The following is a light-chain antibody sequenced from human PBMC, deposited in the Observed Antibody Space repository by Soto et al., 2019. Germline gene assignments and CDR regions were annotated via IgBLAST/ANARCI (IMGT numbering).Light chain of an antibody. V-gene: IGLV1-40*01. CDR3: QSYDSSLSRV. CDR1: SSNIGAGYD. Sequence: QPVLTQPPSGSGAPGQRVTISCTGSSSNIGAGYDVHWYQQLPGTAPKLLIYGNSNRPSGVPDRFSGSKSGTSASLAITGLQAEDEADYYCQSYDSSLSRVFGGGTKLTVL. J-gene: IGLJ2*01. CDR2: GNS.